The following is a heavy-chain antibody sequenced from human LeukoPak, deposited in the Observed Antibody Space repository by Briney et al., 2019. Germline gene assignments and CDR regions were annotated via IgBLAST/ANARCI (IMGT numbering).Heavy chain of an antibody. D-gene: IGHD6-13*01. J-gene: IGHJ6*02. CDR2: FHPEDGET. V-gene: IGHV1-24*01. Sequence: ASVKVSCKVSGYILTELFMHWVRQAPGKGLEGMGGFHPEDGETIYAQKFQGRVTMTEDTSTDTAYMELSSLRTEDTAVYYCATDLAAAGTPYYYYYGMDVWGQGTTVTVSS. CDR1: GYILTELF. CDR3: ATDLAAAGTPYYYYYGMDV.